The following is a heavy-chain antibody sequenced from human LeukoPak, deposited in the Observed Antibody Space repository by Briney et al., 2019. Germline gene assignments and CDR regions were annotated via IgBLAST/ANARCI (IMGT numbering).Heavy chain of an antibody. D-gene: IGHD3-10*01. CDR1: GVSISSFH. CDR3: ARVMLGGRITMVRGVIIYGMDV. CDR2: IYYSGST. J-gene: IGHJ6*02. Sequence: SETLSLTCTVSGVSISSFHWSWIRQPPGKGLEWIGYIYYSGSTIYNPSLKSRVTISIDTSKNQFSLKLSSVTAADTAVYYCARVMLGGRITMVRGVIIYGMDVWGQGTTVTVSS. V-gene: IGHV4-59*12.